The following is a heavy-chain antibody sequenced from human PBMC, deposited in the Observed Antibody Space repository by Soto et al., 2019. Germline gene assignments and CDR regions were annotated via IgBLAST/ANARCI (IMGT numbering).Heavy chain of an antibody. V-gene: IGHV3-21*01. J-gene: IGHJ3*02. CDR3: ARRPDAFDI. Sequence: PGGSLRLSCAASGFTFTRYSMNWVRQAPGKGLEWVSSISSTTNYIYYADSMKGRFTVSRDNAKNSVYLDMNSLSAEDTAVYHCARRPDAFDIWGQGTMVTVSS. CDR2: ISSTTNYI. CDR1: GFTFTRYS.